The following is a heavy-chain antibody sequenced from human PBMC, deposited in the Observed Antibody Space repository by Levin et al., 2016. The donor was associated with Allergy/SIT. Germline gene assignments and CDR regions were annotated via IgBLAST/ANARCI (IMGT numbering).Heavy chain of an antibody. Sequence: VRQAPGKGLEWVSSISGPADATYYADSVKGRFTISRDDSQNTLFLQMSSLRAEDTAVYFCAKTIRYYGASFYYYMDVWGKGTTVTVSS. CDR2: ISGPADAT. J-gene: IGHJ6*03. D-gene: IGHD4/OR15-4a*01. CDR3: AKTIRYYGASFYYYMDV. V-gene: IGHV3-23*01.